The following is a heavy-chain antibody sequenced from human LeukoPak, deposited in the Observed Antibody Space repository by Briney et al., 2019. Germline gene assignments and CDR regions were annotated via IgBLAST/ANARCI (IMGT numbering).Heavy chain of an antibody. Sequence: PSETLSLTCTVSGGSINDYYWSWIRQSPEKVLECLAYIYYTGKTNYNPSLDSRLTVSVDTSKNQVFLKLRSVTDADTAVYYCGRQPGSFYEVGASDSWGQGTLVTVSS. V-gene: IGHV4-59*08. J-gene: IGHJ5*01. D-gene: IGHD1-26*01. CDR2: IYYTGKT. CDR3: GRQPGSFYEVGASDS. CDR1: GGSINDYY.